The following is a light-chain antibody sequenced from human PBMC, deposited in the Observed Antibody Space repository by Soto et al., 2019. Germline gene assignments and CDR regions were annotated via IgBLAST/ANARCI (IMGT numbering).Light chain of an antibody. J-gene: IGKJ1*01. V-gene: IGKV3-15*01. CDR1: HSVSTN. CDR2: AAS. CDR3: QQYDHWPPWT. Sequence: LVMTQSPTTLSVSPGARATLSCRASHSVSTNLAWYQHKPVKAPRLLIYAASSRATGIPARFSGSGSGTEFTLTISSMQAEDFAVYYCQQYDHWPPWTFGQGTKVEIK.